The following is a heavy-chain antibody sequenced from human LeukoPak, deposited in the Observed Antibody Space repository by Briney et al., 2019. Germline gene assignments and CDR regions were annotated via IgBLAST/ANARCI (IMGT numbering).Heavy chain of an antibody. V-gene: IGHV1-18*01. CDR2: ISAHNGNT. CDR3: ARDGYFDH. CDR1: AYILTNYG. Sequence: ASVKVSCKASAYILTNYGIAWVRQAPGQGLEWMGWISAHNGNTNYAQKLQGRVTMTTDTSTSTAYMELRSLASDDTAVYYCARDGYFDHWGQGTLVTVSS. J-gene: IGHJ4*02.